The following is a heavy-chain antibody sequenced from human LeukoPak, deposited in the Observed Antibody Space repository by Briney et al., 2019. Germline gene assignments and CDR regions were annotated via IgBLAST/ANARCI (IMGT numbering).Heavy chain of an antibody. V-gene: IGHV3-23*01. J-gene: IGHJ4*02. CDR3: AKQSMYSSGWYIY. D-gene: IGHD6-19*01. CDR2: ISGSGGST. Sequence: PGGSLRLSCAASGFTFSIYAMSWVRQAPGKGLEWVSAISGSGGSTYYADSVKGRFTISRDNSKNTLYLQMNSLRAEDTAVYYCAKQSMYSSGWYIYWGQGTLVTVSS. CDR1: GFTFSIYA.